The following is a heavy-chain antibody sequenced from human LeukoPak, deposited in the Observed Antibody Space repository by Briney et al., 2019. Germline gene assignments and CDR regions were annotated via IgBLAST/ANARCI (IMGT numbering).Heavy chain of an antibody. J-gene: IGHJ4*02. CDR1: GYTFTGYY. V-gene: IGHV1-2*02. CDR3: AKGAPPFNGGSCYQLV. Sequence: ASVKVSCKASGYTFTGYYMHWVRQAPGQGLEWMGWINPNSGGTNYAQKFQGRVTMTRDTSISTAYMELSRLRSDDTAVYYCAKGAPPFNGGSCYQLVWGQGTLVTVSS. D-gene: IGHD2-15*01. CDR2: INPNSGGT.